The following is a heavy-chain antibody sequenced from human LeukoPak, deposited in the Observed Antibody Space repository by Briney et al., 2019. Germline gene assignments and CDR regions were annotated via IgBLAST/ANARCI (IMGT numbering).Heavy chain of an antibody. CDR1: GGSFSGYY. V-gene: IGHV4-34*01. Sequence: PSETLSLTCAVYGGSFSGYYWSWIRQPPGKGLEWIGEINHSGSTNYSPSLKSRVTMSVDTSKNQFSLKLSSVTAADTAVYYCARDVKSRRRQWFGELSVYYYYYMDVWGKGTTVTISS. D-gene: IGHD3-10*01. J-gene: IGHJ6*03. CDR3: ARDVKSRRRQWFGELSVYYYYYMDV. CDR2: INHSGST.